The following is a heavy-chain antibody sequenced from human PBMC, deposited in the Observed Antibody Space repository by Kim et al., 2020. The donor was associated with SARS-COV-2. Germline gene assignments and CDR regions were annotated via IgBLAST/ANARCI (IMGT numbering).Heavy chain of an antibody. CDR2: IYYSGST. CDR3: ARQEYDFWSGYRSAGMDV. CDR1: GGSISSSSYY. J-gene: IGHJ6*02. V-gene: IGHV4-39*01. Sequence: SETLSLTCTVSGGSISSSSYYWGWIRQPPGKGLEWIGNIYYSGSTYYNPSLKSRVTISVDTSKNQFSLKLSSVTAADTAVYYCARQEYDFWSGYRSAGMDVWGQGTTVTVSS. D-gene: IGHD3-3*01.